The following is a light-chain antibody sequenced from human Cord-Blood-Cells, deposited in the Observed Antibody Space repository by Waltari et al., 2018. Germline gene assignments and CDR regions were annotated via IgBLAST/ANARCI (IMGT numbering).Light chain of an antibody. J-gene: IGLJ2*01. CDR2: DVS. CDR3: CSYAGSYTLV. CDR1: RRDVGGYNS. V-gene: IGLV2-11*01. Sequence: QSALTQPRSVSGSPGQSVTLYCTGTRRDVGGYNSVPWYHKHPGKAPKLMIYDVSKRPSGVPDRFSGSKSGNTASLTISGLQAEDEADYYCCSYAGSYTLVFGGGTKLTVL.